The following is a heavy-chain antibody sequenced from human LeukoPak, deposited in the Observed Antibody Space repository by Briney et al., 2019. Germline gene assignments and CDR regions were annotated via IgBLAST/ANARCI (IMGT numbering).Heavy chain of an antibody. D-gene: IGHD3-10*01. J-gene: IGHJ5*02. CDR1: GGSISSSSYY. CDR2: IKQDGSEK. CDR3: ARSSGSYYNGYNWFDP. V-gene: IGHV3-7*01. Sequence: PSETLSLTCTVSGGSISSSSYYWGWIRQPPGKGLEWVANIKQDGSEKYYVDSVKGRFTISRDNAKNSLYLQMNSLRAEDTAVYYCARSSGSYYNGYNWFDPWGQGTLVTVSS.